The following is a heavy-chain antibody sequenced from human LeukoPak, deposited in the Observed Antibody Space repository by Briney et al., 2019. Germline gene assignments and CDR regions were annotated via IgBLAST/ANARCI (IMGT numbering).Heavy chain of an antibody. CDR3: ARSIAARPIDY. D-gene: IGHD6-6*01. Sequence: GGSLRLSCAASGFTFSSYSMNWVRQAPGKGLEWVSSISSSSSYIYYADSVKGRFTISRDNAKNSLYLQMNSLRAEDTAVYYCARSIAARPIDYWGQGTLVTVSS. CDR1: GFTFSSYS. J-gene: IGHJ4*02. CDR2: ISSSSSYI. V-gene: IGHV3-21*01.